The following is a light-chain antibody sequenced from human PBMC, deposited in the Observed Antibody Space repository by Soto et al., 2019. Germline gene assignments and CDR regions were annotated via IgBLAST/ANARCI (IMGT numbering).Light chain of an antibody. CDR2: GAS. J-gene: IGKJ1*01. CDR3: QQYNNWPRT. CDR1: QSVSSYY. Sequence: EIVMTQSPGTLSLSPCERSTLSCRASQSVSSYYLAWYQQKPGQAPRLLIYGASTRATGIPARFSGSGSGTEFTLTISSLQSEDFAVYYCQQYNNWPRTFGQGTKVDIK. V-gene: IGKV3-15*01.